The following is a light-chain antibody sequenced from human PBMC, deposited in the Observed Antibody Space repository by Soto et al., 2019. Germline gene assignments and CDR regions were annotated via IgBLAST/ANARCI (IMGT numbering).Light chain of an antibody. CDR1: QSVSSY. CDR2: GAS. J-gene: IGKJ5*01. Sequence: EILMTQSPATLSVSPGERATLSCRASQSVSSYLAWYQQKPGQAPRLLIYGASTRATGIPARFSGSGSGTEFTLTISSLQSEDFAVYYCQQYDNWPPITFGQGTRLEIK. CDR3: QQYDNWPPIT. V-gene: IGKV3-15*01.